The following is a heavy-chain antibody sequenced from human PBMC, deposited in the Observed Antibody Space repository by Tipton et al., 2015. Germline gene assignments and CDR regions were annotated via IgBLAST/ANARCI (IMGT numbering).Heavy chain of an antibody. CDR1: GFTFSSYA. V-gene: IGHV3-23*01. CDR2: ISGSGGST. D-gene: IGHD3-22*01. CDR3: AKALTYYYDSSGYSDAFDI. Sequence: SLRLSCAASGFTFSSYAMSWVHQAPGKGKEWVSAISGSGGSTYYADSVKGRFTISRDNSKNTLYLPMNSLRAEDTAVYYCAKALTYYYDSSGYSDAFDIWGQGTMVTVSS. J-gene: IGHJ3*02.